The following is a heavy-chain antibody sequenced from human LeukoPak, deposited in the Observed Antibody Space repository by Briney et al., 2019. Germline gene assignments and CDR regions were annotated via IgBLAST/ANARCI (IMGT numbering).Heavy chain of an antibody. J-gene: IGHJ4*02. CDR3: ARRTTGDDY. D-gene: IGHD4-17*01. CDR2: ISSSGLTM. CDR1: GFTFSTYV. V-gene: IGHV3-48*03. Sequence: PGGSLRLSCAASGFTFSTYVMNWVRQAPGRGLEWVSYISSSGLTMYYADSVKGRFTISRDNAKNSLYLQMNSLRAEDTAVYYCARRTTGDDYWGQGTLVTVSS.